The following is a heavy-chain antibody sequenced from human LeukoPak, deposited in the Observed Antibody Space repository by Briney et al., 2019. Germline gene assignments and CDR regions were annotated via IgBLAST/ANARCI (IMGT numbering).Heavy chain of an antibody. CDR2: ISSSSSYI. J-gene: IGHJ4*02. CDR1: GFTFSSYS. D-gene: IGHD6-19*01. Sequence: GGSLRLSCAASGFTFSSYSMNWVRQAPEKGLEWVSSISSSSSYIYYADPVKGRFTISRDNAKNSLYLQRNSLRAEDTAVYYCAREGQWLVDYWGQGTLVTVSS. CDR3: AREGQWLVDY. V-gene: IGHV3-21*01.